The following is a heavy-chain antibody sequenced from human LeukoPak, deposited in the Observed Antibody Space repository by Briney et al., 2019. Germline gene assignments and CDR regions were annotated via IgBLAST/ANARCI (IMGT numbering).Heavy chain of an antibody. Sequence: PGGSLRLSCAASGFTFSSYAMSWVRQAPGKALECVSAISGSGGSTYYADSVKGRFTISRDNSKNTLYLQMNSLRSEDTAVYYCARDNPYYYGSGTDHHERYYYGMDVWGQGTTVTVSS. CDR2: ISGSGGST. J-gene: IGHJ6*02. CDR1: GFTFSSYA. CDR3: ARDNPYYYGSGTDHHERYYYGMDV. V-gene: IGHV3-23*01. D-gene: IGHD3-10*01.